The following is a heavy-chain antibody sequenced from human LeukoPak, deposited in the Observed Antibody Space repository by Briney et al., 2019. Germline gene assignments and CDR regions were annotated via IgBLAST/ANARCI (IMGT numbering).Heavy chain of an antibody. CDR1: GGTFSSYA. CDR3: ARIDYGGNGNFDY. Sequence: SVKVSCKASGGTFSSYAISWVRQAPGQGLEWMGGIIPIFGTANYAQKFQGRVTITADESTSTVYMELSSLRSEDTAVYYCARIDYGGNGNFDYWGQGTLVTVSS. CDR2: IIPIFGTA. D-gene: IGHD4-23*01. V-gene: IGHV1-69*13. J-gene: IGHJ4*02.